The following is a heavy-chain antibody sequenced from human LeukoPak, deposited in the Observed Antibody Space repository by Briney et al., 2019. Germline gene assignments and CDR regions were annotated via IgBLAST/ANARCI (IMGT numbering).Heavy chain of an antibody. J-gene: IGHJ4*02. CDR3: ARGTDY. CDR1: GGSFSGYY. CDR2: IYTSGST. V-gene: IGHV4-59*10. Sequence: SETLSLTCAVYGGSFSGYYWSWIRQPPGKGLEWIGRIYTSGSTNYNPSLKSRVTMSVDTSKNQFSLKLSSVTAADTAVYYCARGTDYWGQGTLVTVSS.